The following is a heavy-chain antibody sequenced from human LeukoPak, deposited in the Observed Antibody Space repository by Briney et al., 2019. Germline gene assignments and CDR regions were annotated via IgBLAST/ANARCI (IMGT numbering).Heavy chain of an antibody. D-gene: IGHD6-6*01. Sequence: SETLSLTCTVSGGSISTYYWSWIRRPPGKGLEWIAYIHASGPTNYNPSLTSRITISVDTSKHQFSLKLSSVTAADTAVYYCARHDAGIAARPFDNWGQGTLVTVSS. J-gene: IGHJ4*02. CDR3: ARHDAGIAARPFDN. CDR2: IHASGPT. V-gene: IGHV4-4*09. CDR1: GGSISTYY.